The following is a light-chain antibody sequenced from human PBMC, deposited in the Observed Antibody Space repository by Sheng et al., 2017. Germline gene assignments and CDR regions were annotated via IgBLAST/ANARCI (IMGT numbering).Light chain of an antibody. CDR2: FAS. V-gene: IGKV1-39*01. CDR3: HQTYTSYRT. CDR1: QTIYNF. J-gene: IGKJ2*02. Sequence: DVEMTQSPSSLSASIGDRLTITCRSNQTIYNFLNWYQQRPGEAPRLLIYFASTLQSGVPPRFSGSGSGTHFTLSISGLQPEDFATYFCHQTYTSYRTFGQGTRLERK.